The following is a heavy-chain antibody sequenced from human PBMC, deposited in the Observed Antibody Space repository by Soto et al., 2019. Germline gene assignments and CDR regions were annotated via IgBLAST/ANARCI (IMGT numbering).Heavy chain of an antibody. V-gene: IGHV3-74*01. Sequence: EVQLVESGGGLVQPGGSLRLSCAASGFIFSGYWMHWVRQAPGKGLVWVSRINSDGSTTSYADSVKGRFTISRDNAKNTMYLQMNSLRAEDTAVYYCARPLGGSGRFIDYWGQGTLVTVSS. CDR3: ARPLGGSGRFIDY. CDR1: GFIFSGYW. J-gene: IGHJ4*02. CDR2: INSDGSTT. D-gene: IGHD3-10*01.